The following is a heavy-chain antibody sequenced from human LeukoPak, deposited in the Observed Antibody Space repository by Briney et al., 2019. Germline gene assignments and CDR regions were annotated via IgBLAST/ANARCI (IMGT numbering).Heavy chain of an antibody. V-gene: IGHV1-69*13. Sequence: GASVKVSCKASGGTFSSYAISWVRQAPGQGLEWMGGIIPIFGTANYAQKFQGRVTITADESTSTAYMELSSLRSEDTAVYYCARDFWSGPPYYFDYWGQGTLVTVSS. CDR2: IIPIFGTA. CDR1: GGTFSSYA. D-gene: IGHD3-3*01. CDR3: ARDFWSGPPYYFDY. J-gene: IGHJ4*02.